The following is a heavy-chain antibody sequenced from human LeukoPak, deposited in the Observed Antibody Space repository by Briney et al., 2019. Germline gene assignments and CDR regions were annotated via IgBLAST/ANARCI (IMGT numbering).Heavy chain of an antibody. Sequence: ASVKVSCKASGYTFISYVIHWVRWAPGQRLEWMGWINIGEGDTKYSQKFQDRVTIDRDTSASTAYMELRSLRSEDTAIYYCARDRGGTGDFDYWGQGTLVTVSS. CDR3: ARDRGGTGDFDY. V-gene: IGHV1-3*04. J-gene: IGHJ4*02. CDR2: INIGEGDT. D-gene: IGHD1-1*01. CDR1: GYTFISYV.